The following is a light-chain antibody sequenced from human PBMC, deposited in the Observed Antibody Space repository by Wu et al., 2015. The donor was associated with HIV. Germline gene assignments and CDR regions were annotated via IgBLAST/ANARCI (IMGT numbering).Light chain of an antibody. CDR1: QSITTNY. J-gene: IGKJ1*01. V-gene: IGKV3-20*01. CDR2: GAS. Sequence: EFVLTQSPGTLSLSPGDRATLSCRASQSITTNYLAWYQQIPGQAPRLLIYGASRRATGIPDRLSGSGSGTAFTLTITSLQADDLGTYYCLHYKSDLQTFGQGTKVEVK. CDR3: LHYKSDLQT.